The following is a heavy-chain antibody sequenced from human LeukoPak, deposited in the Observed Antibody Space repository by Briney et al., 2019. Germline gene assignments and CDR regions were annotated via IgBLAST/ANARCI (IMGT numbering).Heavy chain of an antibody. D-gene: IGHD3/OR15-3a*01. CDR1: GLTFSSHW. V-gene: IGHV3-7*03. CDR2: IKLDGSEK. CDR3: ARDQYDTWSRRGNFDS. J-gene: IGHJ4*02. Sequence: GGSLRLSCAASGLTFSSHWMHWVRQAPGKGLEWVANIKLDGSEKNYVDSVKGRFTISRDNTKNSLYLQMNSLRAEDTAVFYCARDQYDTWSRRGNFDSWGQGTLVIVSS.